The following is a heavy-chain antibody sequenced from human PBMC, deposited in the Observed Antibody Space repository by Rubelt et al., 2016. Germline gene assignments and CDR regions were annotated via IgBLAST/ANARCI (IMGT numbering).Heavy chain of an antibody. CDR2: IWYDGGNK. CDR1: GFTFSNYG. D-gene: IGHD6-13*01. Sequence: GRSLRLSCAASGFTFSNYGMHWVRQAPGKGLEWVAIIWYDGGNKYYADSVKGRFTISRDNSKNTLYLQMNSLRADDTAVYYCARAATAATGTGPFDIWGQGTMVTVSS. V-gene: IGHV3-33*01. J-gene: IGHJ3*02. CDR3: ARAATAATGTGPFDI.